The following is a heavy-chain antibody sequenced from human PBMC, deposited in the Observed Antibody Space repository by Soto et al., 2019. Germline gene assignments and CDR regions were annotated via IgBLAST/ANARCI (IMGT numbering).Heavy chain of an antibody. V-gene: IGHV4-4*02. D-gene: IGHD6-19*01. CDR1: GASMIAEQR. CDR2: ISHSGII. CDR3: ARGFGWYAMDH. J-gene: IGHJ4*02. Sequence: QLQLEESGPGLVKPSETLSLTCAVSGASMIAEQRWTWVRQTPGKGLEWIGAISHSGIIRTNPSLMNRVTMSVDTPRNQFFLTLKSVTAADTAVYYCARGFGWYAMDHWGQGTLVIV.